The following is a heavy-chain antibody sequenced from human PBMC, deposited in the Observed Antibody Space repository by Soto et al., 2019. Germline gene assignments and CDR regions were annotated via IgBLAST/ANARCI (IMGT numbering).Heavy chain of an antibody. J-gene: IGHJ4*02. CDR1: GGSISGSPYH. CDR3: AIPPPIEVAGPDY. Sequence: SETLSLTCTVSGGSISGSPYHWGWIRQPPGKGLEWIGSIDDSGKVYYNPSLTGRATLLVDTSKNRFSLNLNSVTAADTAVYYCAIPPPIEVAGPDYWGQGTLVTVSS. D-gene: IGHD6-19*01. V-gene: IGHV4-39*02. CDR2: IDDSGKV.